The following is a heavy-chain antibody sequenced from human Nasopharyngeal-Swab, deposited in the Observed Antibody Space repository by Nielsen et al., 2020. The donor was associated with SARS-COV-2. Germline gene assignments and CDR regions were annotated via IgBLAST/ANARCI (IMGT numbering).Heavy chain of an antibody. V-gene: IGHV3-48*01. CDR2: ISSSSSTI. J-gene: IGHJ4*02. CDR3: ARGIAAIDY. D-gene: IGHD6-13*01. Sequence: GESLKISCAASGFMFSSYNMNWVRQAPGKGLEWVSYISSSSSTIYYADSVKGRFTISRDNGKNSLYLQMNSLRADDTAVYYCARGIAAIDYWGQGTLVTVSS. CDR1: GFMFSSYN.